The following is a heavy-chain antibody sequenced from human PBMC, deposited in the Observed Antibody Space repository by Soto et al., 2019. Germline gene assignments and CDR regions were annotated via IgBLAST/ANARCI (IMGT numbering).Heavy chain of an antibody. CDR2: IIPILGIA. CDR1: GGTFSSYT. V-gene: IGHV1-69*02. J-gene: IGHJ6*02. Sequence: QVQLVQSGAEVKKPGSSVKVSCKASGGTFSSYTISWVRQAPGQGLEWMGRIIPILGIANYAQKFQGRVTITADKSTSTAYMELSSLRSEGTAVYYCARSSSSRAYYYYGMDVWGQGTTVTVSS. D-gene: IGHD6-6*01. CDR3: ARSSSSRAYYYYGMDV.